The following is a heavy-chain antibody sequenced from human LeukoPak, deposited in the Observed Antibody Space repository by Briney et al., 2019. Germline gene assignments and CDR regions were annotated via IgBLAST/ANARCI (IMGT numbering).Heavy chain of an antibody. CDR3: ARGAPGDAFDI. CDR1: GFTFSSYE. CDR2: ISSSGSTI. Sequence: GGSLRLSCAASGFTFSSYEMNWVRQAPGKGLEWVSYISSSGSTIYYADSVKGRFTISRDNAKNSLYLQMNSLRAEDTALYYCARGAPGDAFDIWGQGTMVTVSS. V-gene: IGHV3-48*03. J-gene: IGHJ3*02. D-gene: IGHD1-26*01.